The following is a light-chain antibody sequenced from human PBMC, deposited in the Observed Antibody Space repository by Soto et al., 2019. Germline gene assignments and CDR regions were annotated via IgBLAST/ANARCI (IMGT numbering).Light chain of an antibody. CDR2: GNT. V-gene: IGLV1-40*01. Sequence: QSVLTQPPSVSGAPGQRVTISCAGSSSNIGAGYDVNWYQQFPGTAPKLLIYGNTNRPSGVPDRFSGSKSGNSASLAITGLQAEDEADHYCQSFDSSLSGVVFGGGTKLTVL. J-gene: IGLJ2*01. CDR1: SSNIGAGYD. CDR3: QSFDSSLSGVV.